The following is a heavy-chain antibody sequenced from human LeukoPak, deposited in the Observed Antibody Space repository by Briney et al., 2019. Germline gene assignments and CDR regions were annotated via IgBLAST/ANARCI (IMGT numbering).Heavy chain of an antibody. CDR1: GGSFSGYY. V-gene: IGHV4-34*01. J-gene: IGHJ4*02. D-gene: IGHD5-18*01. Sequence: SETLSLTCAVYGGSFSGYYWSWIRQPPGKGLERIGEINHSGSTNYNPSLKSRVTISVDTSKNQFSLKLSSVTAADTAVYYCARAISGYSYGYPISGYFDYWGQGTLVTVSS. CDR2: INHSGST. CDR3: ARAISGYSYGYPISGYFDY.